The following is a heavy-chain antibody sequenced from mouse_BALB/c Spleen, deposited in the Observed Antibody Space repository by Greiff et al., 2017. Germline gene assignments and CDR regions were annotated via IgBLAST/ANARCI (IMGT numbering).Heavy chain of an antibody. CDR1: GFSLTSYG. CDR3: AREGKYYAMDY. Sequence: VQLQESGPGLVAPSQSLSITCTVSGFSLTSYGVHWVRQPPGKGLEWLGVIWAGGSTNYNSALMSRLSISKDNSKSQVFLKMNSLQTDDTAMYYCAREGKYYAMDYWGQGTSVTVSS. V-gene: IGHV2-9*02. CDR2: IWAGGST. J-gene: IGHJ4*01.